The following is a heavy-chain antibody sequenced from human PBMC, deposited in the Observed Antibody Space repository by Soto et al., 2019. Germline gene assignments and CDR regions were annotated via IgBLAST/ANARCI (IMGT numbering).Heavy chain of an antibody. CDR2: ISHDGSNK. Sequence: GGSLRLSCAASGFTFSNYGMYWARQAPGKGLEWVAVISHDGSNKYYADSLKGRFTISRDNSKSTVSLQMNSLRVEDTAVYYCENALSYDWFGDIGYWGQGTLVTVSS. CDR3: ENALSYDWFGDIGY. V-gene: IGHV3-30*18. CDR1: GFTFSNYG. D-gene: IGHD3-10*01. J-gene: IGHJ4*02.